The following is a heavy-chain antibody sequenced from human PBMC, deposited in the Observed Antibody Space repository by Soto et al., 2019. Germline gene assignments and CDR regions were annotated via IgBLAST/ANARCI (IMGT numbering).Heavy chain of an antibody. CDR1: GGSISSGNYY. V-gene: IGHV4-30-4*01. CDR2: ISYSGGT. D-gene: IGHD1-7*01. Sequence: LSLTCTVSGGSISSGNYYWSWIRQPPGKGLEWIGFISYSGGTYYNASLKSRVTISVDTSKNQFSLNLSFVTAADTAVYYCATMGTPATGLYYFDYWGQGNLVTVSS. J-gene: IGHJ4*02. CDR3: ATMGTPATGLYYFDY.